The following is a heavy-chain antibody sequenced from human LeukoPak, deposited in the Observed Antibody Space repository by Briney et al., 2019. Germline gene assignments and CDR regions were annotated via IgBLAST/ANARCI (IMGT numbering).Heavy chain of an antibody. D-gene: IGHD2-2*02. V-gene: IGHV3-23*01. CDR1: GFTFSSYA. Sequence: GGSLKLSCAASGFTFSSYAISWVRQAPGKGLEWVSAISGSGGSTYYADSVKGRVTISRDNSKNTLYLQMNSLKAEDTAVYYCAKDWDGGIVVVPAAISSQLPYYYYYMDVWGKGTTVTVSS. CDR2: ISGSGGST. J-gene: IGHJ6*03. CDR3: AKDWDGGIVVVPAAISSQLPYYYYYMDV.